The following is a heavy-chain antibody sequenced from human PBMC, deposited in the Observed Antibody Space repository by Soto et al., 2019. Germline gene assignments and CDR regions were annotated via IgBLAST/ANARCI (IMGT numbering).Heavy chain of an antibody. CDR1: GYTFTSYG. CDR3: ARVGITMVRGKTPRSYNWFDP. CDR2: ISAYNGNT. D-gene: IGHD3-10*01. J-gene: IGHJ5*02. V-gene: IGHV1-18*01. Sequence: ASVKVSCKASGYTFTSYGISWVRQAPGQGLEWMGWISAYNGNTKYSQKFQGRVTITRDTSASTAYMELSSLRSEDTAVYYCARVGITMVRGKTPRSYNWFDPWGQGTLVTVSS.